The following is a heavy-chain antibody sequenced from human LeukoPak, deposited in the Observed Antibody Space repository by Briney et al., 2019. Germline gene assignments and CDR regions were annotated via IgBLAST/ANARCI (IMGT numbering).Heavy chain of an antibody. CDR3: ATSYYYGSGSYHGY. Sequence: EASVKVSCKVSGYTLTELSMHWVRQAPGKGLEWMGGFDPEDGETIYAQKFQGRVTMTEDTSTDTAYMELSGLRSEDTAVYYCATSYYYGSGSYHGYWGQGTLVTVSS. CDR2: FDPEDGET. V-gene: IGHV1-24*01. CDR1: GYTLTELS. J-gene: IGHJ4*02. D-gene: IGHD3-10*01.